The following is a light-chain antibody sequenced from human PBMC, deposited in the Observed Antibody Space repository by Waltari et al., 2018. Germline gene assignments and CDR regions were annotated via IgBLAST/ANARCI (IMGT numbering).Light chain of an antibody. CDR3: AAWDDSLSGWV. J-gene: IGLJ3*02. Sequence: QSVLTQPPSASGTPGQRVTTPCSGSSPNTGSNYVSWYQPPPGTAPKLLIYRNNQRPSGVPDRFSGSKSGTSASLAISGLRSEDEADYYCAAWDDSLSGWVFGGGTKLTVL. V-gene: IGLV1-47*01. CDR1: SPNTGSNY. CDR2: RNN.